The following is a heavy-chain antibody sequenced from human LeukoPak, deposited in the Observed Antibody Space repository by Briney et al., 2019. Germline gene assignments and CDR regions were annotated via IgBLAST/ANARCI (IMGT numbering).Heavy chain of an antibody. CDR2: SNPSRGST. CDR1: GYTFTIYY. CDR3: ARGSIPLAGSTFDI. D-gene: IGHD6-19*01. Sequence: ASVTVSFTASGYTFTIYYMHWVRQAQGQGKEGMGISNPSRGSTTYAHNFQRRVTMTRRTSTSTVYMELSTLRSEDTAVYFCARGSIPLAGSTFDIWGQGTMVTVSS. J-gene: IGHJ3*02. V-gene: IGHV1-46*01.